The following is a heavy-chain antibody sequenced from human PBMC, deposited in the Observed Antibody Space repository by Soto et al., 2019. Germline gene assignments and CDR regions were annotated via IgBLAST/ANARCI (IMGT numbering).Heavy chain of an antibody. CDR2: ISSSGSPV. J-gene: IGHJ4*02. Sequence: PVGSLRLSCVASGFNFGIYGMNWVRQAPGKGLEWVAHISSSGSPVYYTDSVKGRFTVSRDNAKNSLFLQLNSLRDEDTALYYCVSGIYDYWGQGTQVTVSS. CDR1: GFNFGIYG. CDR3: VSGIYDY. V-gene: IGHV3-48*02. D-gene: IGHD6-13*01.